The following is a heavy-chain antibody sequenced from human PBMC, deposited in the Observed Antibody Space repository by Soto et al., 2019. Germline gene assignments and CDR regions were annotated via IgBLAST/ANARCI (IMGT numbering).Heavy chain of an antibody. CDR3: AKDLSRALNRCIDY. Sequence: GGSLRLSCAASGFTFSSYAMSWVRQAPGKGLEWVSAIRGSGGSTYYADSGKGRFTISRDNSKNTLYLQMNSLRAEETAVYYCAKDLSRALNRCIDYWGQGTLVTVSS. CDR1: GFTFSSYA. J-gene: IGHJ4*02. D-gene: IGHD2-8*01. V-gene: IGHV3-23*01. CDR2: IRGSGGST.